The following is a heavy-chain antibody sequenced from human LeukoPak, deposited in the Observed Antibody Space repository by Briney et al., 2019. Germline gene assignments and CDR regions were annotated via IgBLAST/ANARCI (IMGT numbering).Heavy chain of an antibody. D-gene: IGHD3-10*01. CDR3: ARDAVRGFLCAFDI. CDR2: INHSGST. J-gene: IGHJ3*02. Sequence: SETLSLTCAVYGGSFSGYYWSWIRQPPGKGLEWIGEINHSGSTNYNPSLKSRVTISVDTSKNQFSLKLSSVTAADTAVYYCARDAVRGFLCAFDIWGQGTMVTVSS. CDR1: GGSFSGYY. V-gene: IGHV4-34*01.